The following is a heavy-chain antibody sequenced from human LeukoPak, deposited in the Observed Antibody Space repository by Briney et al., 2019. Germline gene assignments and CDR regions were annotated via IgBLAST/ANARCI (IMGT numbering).Heavy chain of an antibody. D-gene: IGHD2-2*01. CDR2: ISYDGSNK. J-gene: IGHJ3*02. CDR1: GFTFSSYG. Sequence: GGSLRISCAASGFTFSSYGMHWVRQAPGKGLEWVAVISYDGSNKYYADSVKGRFTISRDNSKNTLYLQMNSLRAEDTAVYYCAKIPSYCSSTSCSQGDAFDIWGQGTMVTVSS. CDR3: AKIPSYCSSTSCSQGDAFDI. V-gene: IGHV3-30*18.